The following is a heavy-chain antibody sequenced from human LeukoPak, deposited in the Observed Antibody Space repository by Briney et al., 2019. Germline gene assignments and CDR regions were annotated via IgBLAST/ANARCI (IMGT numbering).Heavy chain of an antibody. CDR2: IKTDGSEK. D-gene: IGHD3-9*01. V-gene: IGHV3-7*03. CDR1: GDSISSGGYS. Sequence: ETLSLTCAVSGDSISSGGYSWSWIRQPPGKGLEWVANIKTDGSEKYYVDSVKGRFTISRDNAKNSLYLQMNSLRAEDTAVYYCARDYTGYFPWGQGTLVIVSS. CDR3: ARDYTGYFP. J-gene: IGHJ5*02.